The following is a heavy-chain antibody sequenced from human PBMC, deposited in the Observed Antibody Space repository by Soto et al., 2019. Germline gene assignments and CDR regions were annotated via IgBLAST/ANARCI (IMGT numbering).Heavy chain of an antibody. J-gene: IGHJ4*02. CDR1: GYTFTSYA. V-gene: IGHV1-3*01. CDR2: INAGNGNT. D-gene: IGHD2-15*01. Sequence: ASVKVSCKASGYTFTSYAMHWVRQAPGQRLEWMGWINAGNGNTKYSQKFQGRVTITRDTSASTAYMELSSLRSEDTAVYYCAIGLSIVVAATPFDYWGPGTLVTVSS. CDR3: AIGLSIVVAATPFDY.